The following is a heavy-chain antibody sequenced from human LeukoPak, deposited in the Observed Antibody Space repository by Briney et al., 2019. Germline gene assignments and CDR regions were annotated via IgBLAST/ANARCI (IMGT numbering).Heavy chain of an antibody. D-gene: IGHD6-13*01. CDR2: TYPGDSDT. Sequence: GESLKISCKGSGYSFTSYWIGWVRQMPGKGLEWMGITYPGDSDTRYSPSFQGQVTISADKSISTAYLQWSSLKASDTAMYYCARSIRIAAAGVNYYYGMDVWGQGTTVTVSS. CDR1: GYSFTSYW. CDR3: ARSIRIAAAGVNYYYGMDV. V-gene: IGHV5-51*01. J-gene: IGHJ6*02.